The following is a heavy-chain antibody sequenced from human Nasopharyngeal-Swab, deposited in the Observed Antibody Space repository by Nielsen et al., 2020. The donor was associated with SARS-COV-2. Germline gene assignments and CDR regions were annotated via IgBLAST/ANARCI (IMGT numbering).Heavy chain of an antibody. V-gene: IGHV3-48*04. CDR2: ISSSSSTI. CDR1: GFTFSSYS. D-gene: IGHD6-6*01. Sequence: GGSLRLSCAASGFTFSSYSMNWVRQAPGKGLEWVSYISSSSSTIYYADSVKGRFTISRDNAKNSLYLQMNSLRAEDTAVYYCAREDSSSGYWGQGTLVTVSS. CDR3: AREDSSSGY. J-gene: IGHJ4*02.